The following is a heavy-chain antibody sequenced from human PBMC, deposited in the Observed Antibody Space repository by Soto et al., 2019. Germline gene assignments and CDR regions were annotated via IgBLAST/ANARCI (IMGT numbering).Heavy chain of an antibody. CDR2: ISGSGGST. CDR3: AKPVDYLGWLRSSYYYYYGMDV. V-gene: IGHV3-23*01. CDR1: GFTFSSYA. Sequence: GGSLRLSCAVSGFTFSSYAMSWVRQAPGKGLEWVSAISGSGGSTYYADSVKGRFTISRDNSKNTLYLQMNSLRAEDTAVYYCAKPVDYLGWLRSSYYYYYGMDVWGQGTTVTVSS. D-gene: IGHD3-10*01. J-gene: IGHJ6*02.